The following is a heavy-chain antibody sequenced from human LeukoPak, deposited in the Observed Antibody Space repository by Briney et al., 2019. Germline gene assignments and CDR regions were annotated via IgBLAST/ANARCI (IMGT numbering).Heavy chain of an antibody. CDR3: ARVDTALVTGGYWFDP. D-gene: IGHD5-18*01. CDR2: IYYSGST. V-gene: IGHV4-31*03. J-gene: IGHJ5*02. CDR1: GGSIRSGDYY. Sequence: SETLSLTCTVSGGSIRSGDYYWSWIRQHPGKGLEWIGYIYYSGSTYYNPSLKSRFIISVDTSKNQFSLKLSSVTAADTAVYYCARVDTALVTGGYWFDPWGQGTLVTVSS.